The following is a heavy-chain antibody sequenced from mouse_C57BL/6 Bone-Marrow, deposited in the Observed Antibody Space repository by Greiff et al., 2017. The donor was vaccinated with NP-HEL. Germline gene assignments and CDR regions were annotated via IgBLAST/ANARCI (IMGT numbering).Heavy chain of an antibody. CDR3: ARGDYGSSRFGYAMDY. Sequence: VQLKESGAELVKPGASVKISCKASGYAFSSYWMNWVKERPGKGLEWIGQIYPGDGDTKYNGKFKGKATLTADKSSSTAYMQVSSLTSEDSAVYFCARGDYGSSRFGYAMDYWVKEPQSPSPQ. D-gene: IGHD1-1*01. CDR1: GYAFSSYW. CDR2: IYPGDGDT. J-gene: IGHJ4*01. V-gene: IGHV1-80*01.